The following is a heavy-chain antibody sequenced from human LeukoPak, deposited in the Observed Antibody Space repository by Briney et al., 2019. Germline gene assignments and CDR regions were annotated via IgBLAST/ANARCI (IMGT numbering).Heavy chain of an antibody. J-gene: IGHJ4*02. Sequence: GGSLRLSCATSGFTFSQFGMTWVRRPPGKGLEWVASFDGNAHGTYFADSVKGRCTISSDNSKNTVYLQMNSLRADDTAIYYCAKARIIGVGWAQFDSWGQGSLVTVSS. CDR3: AKARIIGVGWAQFDS. CDR1: GFTFSQFG. CDR2: FDGNAHGT. V-gene: IGHV3-23*01. D-gene: IGHD2-21*01.